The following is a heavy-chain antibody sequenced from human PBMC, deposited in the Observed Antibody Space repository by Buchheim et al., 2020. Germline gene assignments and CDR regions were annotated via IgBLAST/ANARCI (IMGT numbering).Heavy chain of an antibody. D-gene: IGHD6-19*01. Sequence: QLQLQESGPGLVKPSETLSLTCTVSGGSISSSSYYWGWVRQPPGKGLEWIGTIYYTGTTFHNPFLKIRVTISVDTSKNQFSLKLSSVTAADTAVYYCARHERAVADIDYWGQGTL. CDR1: GGSISSSSYY. J-gene: IGHJ4*02. CDR2: IYYTGTT. CDR3: ARHERAVADIDY. V-gene: IGHV4-39*01.